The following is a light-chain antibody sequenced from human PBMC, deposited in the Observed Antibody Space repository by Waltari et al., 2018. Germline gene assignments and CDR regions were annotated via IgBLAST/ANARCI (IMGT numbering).Light chain of an antibody. V-gene: IGLV2-8*01. Sequence: QSALTQPPSASGSPGQSVTISCTGTSSDVGAYKYVSWYQQHPGKAPKLLIYEGSKRASVVPDRFSGSKSGNTASLTVSGLQAEDEADYYCASRGASKVFGGGTKLTVL. CDR3: ASRGASKV. CDR1: SSDVGAYKY. CDR2: EGS. J-gene: IGLJ2*01.